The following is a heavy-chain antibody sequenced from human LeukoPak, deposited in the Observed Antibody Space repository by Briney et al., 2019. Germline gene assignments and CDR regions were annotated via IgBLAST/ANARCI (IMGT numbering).Heavy chain of an antibody. CDR3: ATDKDYAFDY. Sequence: PGGSLRLSCAASGFTFSSFSMNWVRQAPGKGLEWVSCFNSFGSSICYADSVKGRFTISSDNAKNSLYLQMNSLRDEDTAVYYCATDKDYAFDYWARGTLVTVSS. CDR2: FNSFGSSI. J-gene: IGHJ4*02. V-gene: IGHV3-48*02. CDR1: GFTFSSFS. D-gene: IGHD4-17*01.